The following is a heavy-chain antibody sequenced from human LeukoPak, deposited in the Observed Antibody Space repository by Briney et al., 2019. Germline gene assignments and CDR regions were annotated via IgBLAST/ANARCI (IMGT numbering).Heavy chain of an antibody. CDR2: INPNSGGT. V-gene: IGHV1-2*04. CDR1: GYTFTGYY. CDR3: ARVSPNSSSWSPPFFDY. J-gene: IGHJ4*02. D-gene: IGHD6-13*01. Sequence: ASVKVSCKASGYTFTGYYMHWVRQAPGQGLEWMGWINPNSGGTNYAQKFQGWVTMTRDTSISTAYMELSRLRSDDTAVYYCARVSPNSSSWSPPFFDYWGQGTPVTVSS.